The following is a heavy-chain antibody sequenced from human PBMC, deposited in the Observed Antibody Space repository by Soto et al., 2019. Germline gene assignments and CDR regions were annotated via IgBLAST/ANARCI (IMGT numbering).Heavy chain of an antibody. CDR1: GFTFSSYA. J-gene: IGHJ5*02. CDR2: ISYDGGNT. Sequence: EVQLLESGGKLVQPGGSLRLSCAASGFTFSSYAMNWVRQAPGRGLEWVSTISYDGGNTYYPHSVKGRFTISRDNSKTTVYLQMNSLRAEDAAVYYCAKGGIGWFDPWGQGTLVTVSS. CDR3: AKGGIGWFDP. V-gene: IGHV3-23*01. D-gene: IGHD2-21*01.